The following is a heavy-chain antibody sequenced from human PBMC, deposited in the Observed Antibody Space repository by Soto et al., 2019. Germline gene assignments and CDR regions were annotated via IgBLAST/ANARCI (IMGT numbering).Heavy chain of an antibody. CDR1: GGSISSSSYY. CDR2: IYYSGST. CDR3: ARGSGIAAYNWFDP. J-gene: IGHJ5*02. Sequence: SETLSLTCTVSGGSISSSSYYWGWIRQPPGKGLEWIGSIYYSGSTYYNPSLKSLGTISVDTSKNQFSLKLSSVTAADTAVYYCARGSGIAAYNWFDPWGQGTLVTVSS. V-gene: IGHV4-39*01. D-gene: IGHD6-13*01.